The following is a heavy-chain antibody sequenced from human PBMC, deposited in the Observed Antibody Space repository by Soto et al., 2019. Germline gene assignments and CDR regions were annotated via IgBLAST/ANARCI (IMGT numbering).Heavy chain of an antibody. V-gene: IGHV1-18*01. D-gene: IGHD2-8*01. Sequence: QVQLVQSGAEVKKPGASVKVSCKASGYTFTNFGISWVRQAPGQGLEWIGWISGYNGNTNYAQLLKGRVTMTTDTSTSTAYLELRSLTSDDTAVYYCAREWCHYTWYTDPVCLGPWGQGTLVTVSS. CDR2: ISGYNGNT. CDR3: AREWCHYTWYTDPVCLGP. J-gene: IGHJ5*02. CDR1: GYTFTNFG.